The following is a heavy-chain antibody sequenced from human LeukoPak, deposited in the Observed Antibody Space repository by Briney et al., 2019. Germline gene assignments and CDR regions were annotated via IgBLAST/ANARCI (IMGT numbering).Heavy chain of an antibody. CDR2: IYHSGST. CDR3: ARGEPRDAFDI. Sequence: SETLSLTCVVSGYSINSGYYWGWIRQPPGKGLEWIGSIYHSGSTYYNPSLKSRVTISVDTSKNQFSLKVRSMTAADTAVYYCARGEPRDAFDIWGQGTMVTVSS. J-gene: IGHJ3*02. V-gene: IGHV4-38-2*01. CDR1: GYSINSGYY.